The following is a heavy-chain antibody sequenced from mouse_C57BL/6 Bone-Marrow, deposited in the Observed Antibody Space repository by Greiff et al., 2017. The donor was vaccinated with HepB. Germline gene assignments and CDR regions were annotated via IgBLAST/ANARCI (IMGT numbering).Heavy chain of an antibody. J-gene: IGHJ2*01. D-gene: IGHD2-2*01. Sequence: QVQLKQPGAELVMPGASVKLSCKASGYTFTSYWMHWVKQRPGQGLEWIGEIDPSDSYTNYNQKFKGKSTLTVDKSSSTAYMQLSSLTSEDSAVYDCARSGGLRGYFDYWGQGTTLTVSS. CDR1: GYTFTSYW. CDR3: ARSGGLRGYFDY. CDR2: IDPSDSYT. V-gene: IGHV1-69*01.